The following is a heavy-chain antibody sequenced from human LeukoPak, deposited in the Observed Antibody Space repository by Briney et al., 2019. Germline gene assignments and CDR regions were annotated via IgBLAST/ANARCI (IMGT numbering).Heavy chain of an antibody. CDR2: ISYDGSNK. CDR1: GFTFSSYG. J-gene: IGHJ2*01. Sequence: GGSLRLSCAASGFTFSSYGMHWVRQAPGKGLEWVAVISYDGSNKYYADSVKGRFTISRDNSKNTLYLQMNSLRAEDTAVYYCAREISDFPGFDLWGRGTLVTVSS. V-gene: IGHV3-30*03. D-gene: IGHD2-21*01. CDR3: AREISDFPGFDL.